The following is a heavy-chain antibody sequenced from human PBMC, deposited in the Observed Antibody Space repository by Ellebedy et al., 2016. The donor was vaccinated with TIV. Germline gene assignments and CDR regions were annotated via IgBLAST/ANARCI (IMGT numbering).Heavy chain of an antibody. CDR3: ARDPSSSWHDKFDY. Sequence: PGGSLRLSCGASGFNFNVFWMTWVRQAPGKGLEWVANIKQDGSEIYYVDSVKGRFTISRDNAKSSVYLQMNSLRADDTAVYYCARDPSSSWHDKFDYWGQGTLVTVSS. J-gene: IGHJ4*02. CDR2: IKQDGSEI. V-gene: IGHV3-7*03. CDR1: GFNFNVFW. D-gene: IGHD6-13*01.